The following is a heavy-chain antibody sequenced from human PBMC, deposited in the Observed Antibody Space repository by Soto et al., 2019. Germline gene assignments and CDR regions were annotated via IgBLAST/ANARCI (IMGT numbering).Heavy chain of an antibody. Sequence: SETLSLTCAVYGGSFSGYYWSWIRQPPGKGLEWIGEINHSGSTNYNPSLKSRVTISVDTSKNQFSLKLSSVTAADTAVYYCARELEQQLLRSKDDWFDPWGQGTLVTVSS. CDR2: INHSGST. CDR3: ARELEQQLLRSKDDWFDP. D-gene: IGHD6-13*01. J-gene: IGHJ5*02. CDR1: GGSFSGYY. V-gene: IGHV4-34*01.